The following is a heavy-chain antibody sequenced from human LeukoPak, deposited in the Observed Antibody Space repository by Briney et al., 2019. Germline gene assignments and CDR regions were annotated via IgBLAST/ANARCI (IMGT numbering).Heavy chain of an antibody. D-gene: IGHD3-22*01. J-gene: IGHJ4*02. CDR3: AKRGVVIRVILVGFHKEAYYFDS. Sequence: GGSLRLSCAASGFTFSSYAMSWVRQAPGKGLEWVLAISGSGGSTYYADSVKGRFTISRDNSKNTLYLQMNSLRAEDTAVYFCAKRGVVIRVILVGFHKEAYYFDSWGQGALVTVSS. CDR1: GFTFSSYA. V-gene: IGHV3-23*01. CDR2: ISGSGGST.